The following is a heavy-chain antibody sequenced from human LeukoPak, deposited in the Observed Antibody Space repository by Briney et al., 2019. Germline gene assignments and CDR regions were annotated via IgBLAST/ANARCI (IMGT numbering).Heavy chain of an antibody. D-gene: IGHD6-19*01. CDR1: GFTFSSHW. CDR2: IKEDGSEK. CDR3: AKFGLQWLPYPGFHN. Sequence: GGSLRLSCAASGFTFSSHWMSWVRQVPGKGLEWVANIKEDGSEKYYVDSVKGRFTISRDNVKNLLYLQMNSLRAEDAAVYYCAKFGLQWLPYPGFHNWGQGTVVIVSS. J-gene: IGHJ4*02. V-gene: IGHV3-7*01.